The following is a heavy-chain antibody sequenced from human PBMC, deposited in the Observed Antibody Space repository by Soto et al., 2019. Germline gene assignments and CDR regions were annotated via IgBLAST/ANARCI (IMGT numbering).Heavy chain of an antibody. CDR3: ARGNSSSSAAFDY. Sequence: QVQLVESGGGVVQPGNSLRLSCAASGFTFSSYAMHWVRQAPGKGLEWVSIISYDGRNKYYADSVKGRFTISRDNSKNTLYLQMNSLRAEDAAVYYCARGNSSSSAAFDYWGQGNLVTVSS. CDR1: GFTFSSYA. V-gene: IGHV3-30*04. D-gene: IGHD6-13*01. J-gene: IGHJ4*02. CDR2: ISYDGRNK.